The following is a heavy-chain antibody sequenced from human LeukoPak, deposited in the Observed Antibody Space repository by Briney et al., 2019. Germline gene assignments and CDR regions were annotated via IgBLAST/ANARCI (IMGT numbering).Heavy chain of an antibody. D-gene: IGHD3-22*01. CDR2: ISGSGGST. V-gene: IGHV3-23*01. Sequence: GGTLRLSCVVSGFTFGSYGMTWVRQAPGKGLEWVSAISGSGGSTYYADSVKGRFTISRDNSKNTLYLQMNSLRAEDTAVYYCARSWSSGYWFPATASFDYWGQGTLVTVSS. CDR1: GFTFGSYG. CDR3: ARSWSSGYWFPATASFDY. J-gene: IGHJ4*02.